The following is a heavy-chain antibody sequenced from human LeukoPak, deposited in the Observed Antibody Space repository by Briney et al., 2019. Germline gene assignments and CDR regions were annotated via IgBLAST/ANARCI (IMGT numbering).Heavy chain of an antibody. Sequence: SQTLSLTCTVSGGSISSGIYYWSWIRQPAGKGLEWIGRIYSSGNTNYNPSLKSRVIISVDTSKNQFSLKLSSVTAADTAMYYCGRDLNGVTDPWGQGTLVTVSS. CDR2: IYSSGNT. CDR1: GGSISSGIYY. D-gene: IGHD3-16*02. CDR3: GRDLNGVTDP. V-gene: IGHV4-61*02. J-gene: IGHJ5*02.